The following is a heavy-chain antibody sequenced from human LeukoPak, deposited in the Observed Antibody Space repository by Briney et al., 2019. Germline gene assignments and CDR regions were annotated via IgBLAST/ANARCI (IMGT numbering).Heavy chain of an antibody. CDR3: ARVSYYDFWSGPPNYYMDV. Sequence: GGSLRLSCAASGFTFSSYGMHWVRQAPGKGLEWVSYISGSSNTIDYADSVKGRFTISRDNAKNSLYLQMNSLRAEDTAVYYCARVSYYDFWSGPPNYYMDVWGKGTTVTVSS. D-gene: IGHD3-3*01. J-gene: IGHJ6*03. V-gene: IGHV3-48*04. CDR2: ISGSSNTI. CDR1: GFTFSSYG.